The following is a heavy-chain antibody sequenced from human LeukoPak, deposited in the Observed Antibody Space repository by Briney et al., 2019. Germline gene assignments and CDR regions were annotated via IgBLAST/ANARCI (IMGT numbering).Heavy chain of an antibody. J-gene: IGHJ5*02. V-gene: IGHV1-69*05. Sequence: AVKVSCKASGGTFISYAISWVRQAPGQGLEWMGGIIPIFGTANYEQKFQGRGTFTTDESTSRAYLELSSLRSEDTAVYYCARDAAEDPYYDILTGYYPINWFDPWGQGTLVTVSS. CDR3: ARDAAEDPYYDILTGYYPINWFDP. CDR2: IIPIFGTA. D-gene: IGHD3-9*01. CDR1: GGTFISYA.